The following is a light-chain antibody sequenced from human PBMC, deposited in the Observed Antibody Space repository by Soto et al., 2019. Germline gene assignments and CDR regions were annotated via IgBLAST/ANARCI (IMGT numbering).Light chain of an antibody. CDR2: LGS. CDR1: QSLLHSNGYNY. V-gene: IGKV2-28*01. Sequence: DVVMTQSPLSLPVTLVQPASISCRSSQSLLHSNGYNYLDWYLQKPWQSPQLLIYLGSNRASGVPDRFSGSGSGTDFTLKISRVEAEDVGLYYCMQALQAPLTFGQGTKV. CDR3: MQALQAPLT. J-gene: IGKJ1*01.